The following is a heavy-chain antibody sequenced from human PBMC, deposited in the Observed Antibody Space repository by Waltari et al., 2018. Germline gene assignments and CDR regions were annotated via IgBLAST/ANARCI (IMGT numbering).Heavy chain of an antibody. CDR3: SRDGLTVGYGSWFDP. CDR1: GFTFGDYA. CDR2: IRSKTYGGTA. D-gene: IGHD4-17*01. V-gene: IGHV3-49*03. Sequence: EVQLVESGGGLVQPGRSLRLACTTSGFTFGDYAMSWFRQAPGEGVEGVGFIRSKTYGGTAEYAASVRGRFTISREDSKGIAYLQMNSLRTADTALYYCSRDGLTVGYGSWFDPWGQGTLVTVSS. J-gene: IGHJ5*02.